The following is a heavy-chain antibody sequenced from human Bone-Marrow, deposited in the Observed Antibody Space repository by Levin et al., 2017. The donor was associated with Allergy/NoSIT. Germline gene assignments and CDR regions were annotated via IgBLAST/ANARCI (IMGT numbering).Heavy chain of an antibody. J-gene: IGHJ6*02. V-gene: IGHV7-4-1*02. CDR1: GYTFTDYA. Sequence: ASVKVSCKASGYTFTDYAINWVRQAPGQGLDWMGWIHTKRGTPTYAQDFTGHFVFSLDTSVSTAYLQINNLEAGDTAIYYCATDTILIRGGVWGQGTAVTVSS. CDR3: ATDTILIRGGV. D-gene: IGHD3-10*01. CDR2: IHTKRGTP.